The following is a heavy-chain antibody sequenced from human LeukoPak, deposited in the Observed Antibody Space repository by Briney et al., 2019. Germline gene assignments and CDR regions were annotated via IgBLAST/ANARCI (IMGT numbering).Heavy chain of an antibody. V-gene: IGHV3-9*01. CDR3: AKAADSSGIEGYFAY. CDR2: ISWNSGSI. Sequence: GGSLRLSCAASGFTFDDYAMHWVRQAPGKGLECVSGISWNSGSIGYADSVKGRFTISRDNAKNSLYLQMNSLRAEDTALYYCAKAADSSGIEGYFAYWGQGTLVTVSS. CDR1: GFTFDDYA. J-gene: IGHJ4*02. D-gene: IGHD3-22*01.